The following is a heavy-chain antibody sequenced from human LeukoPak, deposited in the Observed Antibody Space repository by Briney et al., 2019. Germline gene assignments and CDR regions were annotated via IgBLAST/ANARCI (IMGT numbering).Heavy chain of an antibody. CDR2: KWYDGSNK. CDR1: GFTFSSYG. CDR3: ARDRITMVRGVPRGPYWFDP. D-gene: IGHD3-10*01. V-gene: IGHV3-33*01. Sequence: PGRSLRLSCAASGFTFSSYGMHWVRQAPGKGREWMAVKWYDGSNKYYADSVKGRFTISRDNSKNTLYLQMNSLRAEDTAVYYCARDRITMVRGVPRGPYWFDPWGQGTLVTVSS. J-gene: IGHJ5*02.